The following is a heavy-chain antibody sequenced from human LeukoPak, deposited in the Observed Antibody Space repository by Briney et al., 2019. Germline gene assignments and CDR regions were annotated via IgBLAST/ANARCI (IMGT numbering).Heavy chain of an antibody. V-gene: IGHV3-48*01. J-gene: IGHJ4*02. CDR2: INSRSDAI. CDR1: GFSLDTYT. CDR3: AREVPGRIAADC. Sequence: LGGSLRLSCVVSGFSLDTYTMNWVRQAPGKGLEWISYINSRSDAIYYTDSVKGRFISSRDNAQNSLFLQMNSLRVEDTAIYYCAREVPGRIAADCWGQGTLVTVSS. D-gene: IGHD2-15*01.